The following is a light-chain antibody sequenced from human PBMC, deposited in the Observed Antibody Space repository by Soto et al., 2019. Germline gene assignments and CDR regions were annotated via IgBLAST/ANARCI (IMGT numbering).Light chain of an antibody. CDR2: KVS. CDR1: QRLVHSDGIAY. V-gene: IGKV2-30*02. Sequence: DVVMTQSPLSLPVTLGQPASISCRSNQRLVHSDGIAYFSWFQQRPGRSPRRLIYKVSTRDSGGPARFSGSGSGTDFALKISRVEAEDVGVYYCMQGTHWPITFGQGTRLEIK. CDR3: MQGTHWPIT. J-gene: IGKJ5*01.